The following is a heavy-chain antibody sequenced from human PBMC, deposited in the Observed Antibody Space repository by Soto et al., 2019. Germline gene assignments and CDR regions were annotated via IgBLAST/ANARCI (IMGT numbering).Heavy chain of an antibody. CDR3: VRDAAVPGESDRFDS. J-gene: IGHJ4*02. CDR1: GACFTSSVW. Sequence: PXATLSLPGGVSGACFTSSVWWSWLSQSPGKCLEWIGEAYHNGLTDYNPSLKSRVTMSVDTSKNEFSLKLTSLTAADTAIYYCVRDAAVPGESDRFDSWGQGILVTVSS. CDR2: AYHNGLT. D-gene: IGHD6-19*01. V-gene: IGHV4-4*02.